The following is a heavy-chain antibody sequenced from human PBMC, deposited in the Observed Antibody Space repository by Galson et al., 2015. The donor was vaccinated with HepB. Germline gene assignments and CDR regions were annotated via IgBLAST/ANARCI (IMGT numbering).Heavy chain of an antibody. CDR2: ITSSSSTI. CDR3: ARLPRSNPGGV. Sequence: PLRLACAASGVTFSSYSMNWVRQAPGKGLEWVSYITSSSSTIYYADSVKGRFTISGDNAKNSLYLQMNSLRVEDTAVYYCARLPRSNPGGVWGKGTTVTVSS. CDR1: GVTFSSYS. D-gene: IGHD4-11*01. J-gene: IGHJ6*04. V-gene: IGHV3-48*01.